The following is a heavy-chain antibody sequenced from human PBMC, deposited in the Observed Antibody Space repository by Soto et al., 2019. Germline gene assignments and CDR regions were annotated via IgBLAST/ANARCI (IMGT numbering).Heavy chain of an antibody. CDR2: IDPSDSYT. J-gene: IGHJ6*02. Sequence: GESLKISCKGSGYSFTSYWISWVRQMPGKGLEWMGRIDPSDSYTNYSPSFQGHVTISADKSISTAYLQWSSLKASDTAMYYCASIKPGPTIVSYGMDVWGPGTTVTVSS. D-gene: IGHD2-15*01. V-gene: IGHV5-10-1*01. CDR1: GYSFTSYW. CDR3: ASIKPGPTIVSYGMDV.